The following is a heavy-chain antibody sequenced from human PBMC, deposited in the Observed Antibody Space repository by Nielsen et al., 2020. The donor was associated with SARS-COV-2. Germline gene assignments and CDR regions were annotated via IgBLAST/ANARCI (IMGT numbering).Heavy chain of an antibody. CDR1: GGSISSSSYY. D-gene: IGHD3-22*01. CDR2: IYYSGST. CDR3: ARGLYDSSGYHPGSFDY. J-gene: IGHJ4*02. V-gene: IGHV4-39*07. Sequence: SETLSLTCTVSGGSISSSSYYWGWIRQPPGKGLEWIGSIYYSGSTYYNPSLKSRVTISVDTSKNQFSLKLSSVTAADTAVYYCARGLYDSSGYHPGSFDYWGQGTLVTVSS.